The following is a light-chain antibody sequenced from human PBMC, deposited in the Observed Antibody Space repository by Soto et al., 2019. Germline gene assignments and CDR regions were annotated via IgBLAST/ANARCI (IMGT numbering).Light chain of an antibody. Sequence: EVVLTQSPGTLSLSPGERATLSCRASRSVDNRLAWYQQKPGQPPRLLIFDASSRATDIPDRFSGRGSGTDFSLTITRLAPEDFALYYCQHYSTSPVTFGKGHDW. CDR1: RSVDNR. CDR2: DAS. CDR3: QHYSTSPVT. J-gene: IGKJ5*01. V-gene: IGKV3-20*01.